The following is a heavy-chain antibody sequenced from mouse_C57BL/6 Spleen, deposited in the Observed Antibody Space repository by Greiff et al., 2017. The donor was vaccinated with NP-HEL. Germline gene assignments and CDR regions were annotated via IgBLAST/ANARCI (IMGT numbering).Heavy chain of an antibody. D-gene: IGHD1-1*01. V-gene: IGHV3-6*01. CDR3: AREGYYGSPYYFDY. CDR2: ISYDGSN. CDR1: GYSITSGYY. J-gene: IGHJ2*01. Sequence: EVKLMESGPGLVKPSQSLSLTCSVTGYSITSGYYWNWIRQFPGNKLEWMGYISYDGSNNYNPSLKNRISITRDTSKNQFFLKLNSVTTEDTATYYCAREGYYGSPYYFDYWGQGTTLTVSS.